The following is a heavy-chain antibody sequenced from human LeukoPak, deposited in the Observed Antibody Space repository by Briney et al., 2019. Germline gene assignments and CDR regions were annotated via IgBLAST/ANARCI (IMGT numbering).Heavy chain of an antibody. Sequence: GGSLRLSCAASGFTFSDYYMSWVRQAPGKGLEWVSYISSSGSTIYYADSVKGRFTISRDNAKNSLYLQMNSLRAEDTAVYYCARDMGRYLYCSGGSCYSPWFDPWGQGTLVTVSS. CDR2: ISSSGSTI. CDR1: GFTFSDYY. J-gene: IGHJ5*02. CDR3: ARDMGRYLYCSGGSCYSPWFDP. D-gene: IGHD2-15*01. V-gene: IGHV3-11*01.